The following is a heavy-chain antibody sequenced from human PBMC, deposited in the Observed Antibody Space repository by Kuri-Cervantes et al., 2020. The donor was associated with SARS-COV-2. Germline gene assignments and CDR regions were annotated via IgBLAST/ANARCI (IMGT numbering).Heavy chain of an antibody. V-gene: IGHV3-33*08. J-gene: IGHJ4*02. CDR2: IWYDGSNK. CDR1: GFTFSSYG. Sequence: GGSLRLSCAASGFTFSSYGMHWVRQAPGKGLEWVAVIWYDGSNKYYADSVKGRFTISRDNSKNTLYLQMNSLRAEDTAVYYCARDGYGSGTIGGHYFDYWGQGTLVTVSS. D-gene: IGHD3-10*01. CDR3: ARDGYGSGTIGGHYFDY.